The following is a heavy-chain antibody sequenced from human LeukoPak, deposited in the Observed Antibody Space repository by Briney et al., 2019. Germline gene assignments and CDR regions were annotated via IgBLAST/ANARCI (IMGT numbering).Heavy chain of an antibody. CDR3: ARDIGNREPFDY. CDR1: GFTFSSYS. V-gene: IGHV3-21*01. D-gene: IGHD1-14*01. Sequence: NPGGSLRLACAASGFTFSSYSMNWVRQAPVKGLEWVSSISSSSSYIYYADSVKCRFTISRDNAKNSLYLQMNSLRAEDTALYYCARDIGNREPFDYWGQGTLVTVSS. J-gene: IGHJ4*02. CDR2: ISSSSSYI.